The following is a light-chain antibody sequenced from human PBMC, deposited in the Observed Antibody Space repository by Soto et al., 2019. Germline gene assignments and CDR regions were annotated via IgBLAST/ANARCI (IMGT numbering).Light chain of an antibody. Sequence: QSVLTQPASVSGSPGQSITISCTGTSSDVGGYNYVSWYQQHPGKAPKLMIYEVSNRPSGFSNRFPGSKSGNTASLTISGLQAEDEADYYCSSYTSSSTLSVFGIGTKVTVL. CDR2: EVS. CDR1: SSDVGGYNY. CDR3: SSYTSSSTLSV. J-gene: IGLJ1*01. V-gene: IGLV2-14*01.